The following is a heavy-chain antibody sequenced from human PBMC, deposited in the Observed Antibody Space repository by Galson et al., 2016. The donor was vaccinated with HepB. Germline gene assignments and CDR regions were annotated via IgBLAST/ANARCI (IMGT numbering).Heavy chain of an antibody. Sequence: SLRLSCAVSGFTFSRYGMYWVRQAPAKGLEWVALTSYDGSNKYYADSVKDRFTISRDNSKNTLYLQMNSLRAEDTAVYYCAKEGCYYDSSGCGFDYWGQGTLVTVSS. CDR2: TSYDGSNK. J-gene: IGHJ4*02. D-gene: IGHD3-22*01. CDR1: GFTFSRYG. CDR3: AKEGCYYDSSGCGFDY. V-gene: IGHV3-30*18.